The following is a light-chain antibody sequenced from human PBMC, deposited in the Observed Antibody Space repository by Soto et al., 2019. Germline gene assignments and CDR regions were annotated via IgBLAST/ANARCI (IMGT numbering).Light chain of an antibody. V-gene: IGLV2-14*01. Sequence: QSALTQPASVSGSPGQSITISCTGTSSDVGGYNYVSWYQQHPGKAPKLMIYDVSNRPSGVSNRFSGSKSGNTASLTISGTQAEDEAQYYCSSYTSSSSYVFGTGTELTVL. CDR3: SSYTSSSSYV. CDR1: SSDVGGYNY. CDR2: DVS. J-gene: IGLJ1*01.